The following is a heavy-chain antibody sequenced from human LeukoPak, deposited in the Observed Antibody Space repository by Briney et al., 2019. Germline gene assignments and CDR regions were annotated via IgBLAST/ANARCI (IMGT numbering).Heavy chain of an antibody. J-gene: IGHJ6*03. CDR1: GFTFSSYA. V-gene: IGHV3-23*01. D-gene: IGHD3-3*01. CDR3: AKDQDWSGHTYYYYYYMDV. Sequence: PGGSLRLSCAASGFTFSSYAMSWVRQAPGKGLEWVSAISGSGGSTYYADSVKGRFTISRDNSKNTLYLQMNSLRAEDTAVYYCAKDQDWSGHTYYYYYYMDVWGKGTTVTVSS. CDR2: ISGSGGST.